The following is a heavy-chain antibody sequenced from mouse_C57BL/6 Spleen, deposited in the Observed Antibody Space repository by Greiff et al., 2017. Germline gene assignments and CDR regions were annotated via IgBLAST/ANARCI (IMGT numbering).Heavy chain of an antibody. V-gene: IGHV14-2*01. CDR1: GFNIKDYY. CDR3: AGGAISYAMDY. J-gene: IGHJ4*01. D-gene: IGHD3-1*01. CDR2: IDPEDGET. Sequence: EVHLVESGAELVKPGASVKLSCTASGFNIKDYYMHWVKQRTEKGLEWIGRIDPEDGETKYAQKFKGKATLTADTSSSTAYLQLSSLTSEDTAVYYCAGGAISYAMDYWGQGTSVTVSS.